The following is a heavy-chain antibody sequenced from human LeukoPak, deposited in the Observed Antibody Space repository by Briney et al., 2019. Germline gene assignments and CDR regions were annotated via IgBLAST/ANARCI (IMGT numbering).Heavy chain of an antibody. Sequence: GGSLRLSRAASGFTFSSYSMNWVRQAPGKGLEWVSYISSSSSTIYYADSVKGRFTISRDNARNSLYLQMNSLRAEDTAVYYCARNGAPVVTAITPYYYYMDVWGKGTTVTVSS. CDR1: GFTFSSYS. V-gene: IGHV3-48*04. D-gene: IGHD2-21*02. CDR3: ARNGAPVVTAITPYYYYMDV. J-gene: IGHJ6*03. CDR2: ISSSSSTI.